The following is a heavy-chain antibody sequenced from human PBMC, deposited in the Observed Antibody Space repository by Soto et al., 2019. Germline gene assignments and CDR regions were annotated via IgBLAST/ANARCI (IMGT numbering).Heavy chain of an antibody. CDR3: AATLDWGSYDFGGYPS. V-gene: IGHV1-58*01. J-gene: IGHJ4*02. Sequence: SVQVSFKCSLFTFSRSAVQWGGQFRGQGLDGSGWIVAASGKTYYSQIFQEVVTITRYISTSTAYMELSSLSSEDTAVYYCAATLDWGSYDFGGYPSWGQGTLVTVSS. CDR2: IVAASGKT. CDR1: LFTFSRSA. D-gene: IGHD3-22*01.